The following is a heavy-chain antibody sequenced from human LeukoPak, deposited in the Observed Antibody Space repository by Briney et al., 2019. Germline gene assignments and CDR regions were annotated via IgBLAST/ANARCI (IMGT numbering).Heavy chain of an antibody. CDR2: ISGSGGST. CDR1: GFTFSSYA. CDR3: AKAGRYCSGGSCHPLFDY. V-gene: IGHV3-23*01. Sequence: GSLRLSCAASGFTFSSYAMSWVRQAPGKGLERVSAISGSGGSTYYADSVKGRFTISRDNSKNTLYLQMNSLRAEDTAVYYCAKAGRYCSGGSCHPLFDYWGQGTLVTVSS. J-gene: IGHJ4*02. D-gene: IGHD2-15*01.